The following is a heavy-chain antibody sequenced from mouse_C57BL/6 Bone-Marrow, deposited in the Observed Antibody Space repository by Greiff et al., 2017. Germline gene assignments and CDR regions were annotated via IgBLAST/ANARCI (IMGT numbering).Heavy chain of an antibody. D-gene: IGHD1-1*01. Sequence: EVQLVESGGGLVKPGGSLKLSCAASGFTFSSYAMSWVRQTPEKRLEWVATISDGGSYTYYPDNVKGRFTISRDNAKNNLYLQMSHLKSEDTAMYYCARGLTTVVDYAMDYWGQGTSVTVSS. J-gene: IGHJ4*01. CDR2: ISDGGSYT. CDR1: GFTFSSYA. V-gene: IGHV5-4*01. CDR3: ARGLTTVVDYAMDY.